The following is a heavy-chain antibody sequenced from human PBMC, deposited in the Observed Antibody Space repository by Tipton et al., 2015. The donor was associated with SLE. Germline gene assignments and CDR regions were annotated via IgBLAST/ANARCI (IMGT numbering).Heavy chain of an antibody. CDR1: GASISRHY. CDR3: ARVGGNLAIDI. V-gene: IGHV4-59*11. CDR2: IYYSGST. J-gene: IGHJ3*02. D-gene: IGHD3-16*01. Sequence: TLSLTCTVSGASISRHYWSWIRQPPGKGLEWIGYIYYSGSTNYNPSLKSRVTISVDTSKNQFSLKLSSVTAADTAVYYCARVGGNLAIDIWGQGTMVTVSS.